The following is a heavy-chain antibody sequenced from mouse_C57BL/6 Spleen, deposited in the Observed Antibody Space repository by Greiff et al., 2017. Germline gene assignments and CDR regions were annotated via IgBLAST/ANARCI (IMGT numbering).Heavy chain of an antibody. CDR2: IYPGDGDT. V-gene: IGHV1-80*01. CDR1: GYAFSSYW. J-gene: IGHJ3*01. Sequence: QVQLQQSGAELVKPGASVKISCKASGYAFSSYWMNWVKQRPGKGLEWIGQIYPGDGDTNYNGKFKGKATLTADKSSSTAYMQLSSLTSEDSAVYFCARSGGSSYDWFAYWGQGTLVTVSA. D-gene: IGHD1-1*01. CDR3: ARSGGSSYDWFAY.